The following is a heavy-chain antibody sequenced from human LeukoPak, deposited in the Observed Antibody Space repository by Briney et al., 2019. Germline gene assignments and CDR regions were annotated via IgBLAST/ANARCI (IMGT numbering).Heavy chain of an antibody. CDR1: GYTFTSYD. CDR2: MNPNSGNT. Sequence: ASVKVSCKASGYTFTSYDINWVRQATGQGLEWMGWMNPNSGNTGYAQKFQGRVTMTRNTSISTAYMELRSLRSDDTAVYYCATYYYDSSGYYFFDYWGQGTLVTVSS. J-gene: IGHJ4*02. CDR3: ATYYYDSSGYYFFDY. V-gene: IGHV1-8*01. D-gene: IGHD3-22*01.